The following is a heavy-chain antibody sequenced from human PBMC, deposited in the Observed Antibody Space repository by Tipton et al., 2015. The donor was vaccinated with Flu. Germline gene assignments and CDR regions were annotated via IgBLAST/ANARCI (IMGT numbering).Heavy chain of an antibody. CDR1: GFTFSSYA. Sequence: GSLRLSCAASGFTFSSYAMSWVRQAPGKGLEWVSAISGSGGSTYYADSVKGRFTISRDNSKNTLYLQMNSLRAEDTAVYYGANSGSYYATEYFQPWGQGTLVTVSS. V-gene: IGHV3-23*01. D-gene: IGHD1-26*01. J-gene: IGHJ1*01. CDR2: ISGSGGST. CDR3: ANSGSYYATEYFQP.